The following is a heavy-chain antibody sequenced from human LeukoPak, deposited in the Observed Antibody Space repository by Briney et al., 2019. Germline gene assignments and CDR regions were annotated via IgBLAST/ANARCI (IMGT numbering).Heavy chain of an antibody. Sequence: ASVKVSCKASGYTLTGYYMHWVRQAPGQGVEWMGWINTNSGGTNYAQKFQGRVTMTRDTSISTAYMGLSRLRSDDTAVYYCARESRGIVVVPAAIGAFDIWGQGTMVTVSS. CDR1: GYTLTGYY. D-gene: IGHD2-2*02. CDR2: INTNSGGT. V-gene: IGHV1-2*02. J-gene: IGHJ3*02. CDR3: ARESRGIVVVPAAIGAFDI.